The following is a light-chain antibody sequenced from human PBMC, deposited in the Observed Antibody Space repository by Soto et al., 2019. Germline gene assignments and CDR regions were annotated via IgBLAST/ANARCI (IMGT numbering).Light chain of an antibody. CDR2: DSS. V-gene: IGKV3-20*01. CDR1: QSVSSNF. Sequence: EIVLTQSPATLSLSPGERATLSCRASQSVSSNFLAWYQHKPGQAPRLLIYDSSSRATGIPDGFSGSGSGTDFTLSIIXLEPEDFAVYYCQQYDISPWTFGQGTRWIS. J-gene: IGKJ1*01. CDR3: QQYDISPWT.